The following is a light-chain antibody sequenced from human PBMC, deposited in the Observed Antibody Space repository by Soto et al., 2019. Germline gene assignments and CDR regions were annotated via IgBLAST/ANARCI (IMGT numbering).Light chain of an antibody. J-gene: IGKJ1*01. CDR2: GAS. CDR3: QQYGSSVPT. V-gene: IGKV3-15*01. Sequence: EIVMTQSPATLSVSPGERATLSCSASQSFSSDLAWYQQKAGQAPRLLIYGASARATGIPARFSGSGSGTEFTLSISSLQSEDFAVYYCQQYGSSVPTFGQGTKVDIK. CDR1: QSFSSD.